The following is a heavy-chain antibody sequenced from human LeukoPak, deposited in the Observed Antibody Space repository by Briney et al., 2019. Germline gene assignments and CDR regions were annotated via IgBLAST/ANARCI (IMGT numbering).Heavy chain of an antibody. J-gene: IGHJ5*02. V-gene: IGHV3-48*01. Sequence: GGSLRLSCAASGFTFSNSNMNWVRQAPGKGLEWLSYISSNSRTLYYADSVKGRFTISRDNARNSLYLHMNSLRAEDTAVYYCAKDRVSHYYDSSGSWGQGTLVTVSS. D-gene: IGHD3-22*01. CDR2: ISSNSRTL. CDR1: GFTFSNSN. CDR3: AKDRVSHYYDSSGS.